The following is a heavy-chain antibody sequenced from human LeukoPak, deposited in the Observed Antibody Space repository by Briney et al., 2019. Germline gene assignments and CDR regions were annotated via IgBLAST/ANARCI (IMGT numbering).Heavy chain of an antibody. CDR3: GMSGDRVPLQDDVFDV. Sequence: PGESLKISFKVSGYSFTSYCIGWVRQMPGKGLEWVLIIYPCGSGPTYSPSFQGQVTISVDKSINTAYLQWSSLQASDTAMYYCGMSGDRVPLQDDVFDVWGQGTMVTVST. CDR2: IYPCGSGP. J-gene: IGHJ3*01. D-gene: IGHD1-26*01. CDR1: GYSFTSYC. V-gene: IGHV5-51*01.